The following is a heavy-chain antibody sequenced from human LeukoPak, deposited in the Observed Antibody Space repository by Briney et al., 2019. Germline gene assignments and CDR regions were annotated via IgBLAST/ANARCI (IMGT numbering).Heavy chain of an antibody. CDR1: GGTFSSYA. CDR2: IIPIFGTA. V-gene: IGHV1-69*05. D-gene: IGHD6-13*01. Sequence: SVKVSCKASGGTFSSYAISWVRQAPGQGLEWMGGIIPIFGTANYAQKFQGRVTITTDESTSTAYMELSSLRSEDTAVYYCARGHPAAGTTYYYYMDVWGKGTTVTVSS. CDR3: ARGHPAAGTTYYYYMDV. J-gene: IGHJ6*03.